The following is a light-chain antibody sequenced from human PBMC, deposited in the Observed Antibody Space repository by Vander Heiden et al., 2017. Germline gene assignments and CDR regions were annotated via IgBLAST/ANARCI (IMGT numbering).Light chain of an antibody. CDR3: AAWDDSLNGWV. V-gene: IGLV1-44*01. CDR2: GNT. J-gene: IGLJ3*02. CDR1: SSNIGGNT. Sequence: QSGLTQPPSASGTPGQRVTISCSGSSSNIGGNTVNWYQQFPGTAPKLLIYGNTQRPSGVPDRFSGSKSGTSASLAISGLQSEDEADFYCAAWDDSLNGWVFGGGTKLTGL.